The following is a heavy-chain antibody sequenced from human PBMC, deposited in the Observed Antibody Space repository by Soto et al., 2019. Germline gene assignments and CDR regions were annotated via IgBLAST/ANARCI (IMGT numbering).Heavy chain of an antibody. CDR3: ARDGYGDPYYYYALDV. V-gene: IGHV3-48*03. Sequence: EVQLVESGGGLVQPGGSLRLSCAASGFTFSLYEMTWVRQAPGKGLEWSSYFTSSGGTIYYADSVKGRFTISRHNAKNSLYLQMNSLRAEDTAVYFCARDGYGDPYYYYALDVWGQGTTVTVSS. CDR1: GFTFSLYE. CDR2: FTSSGGTI. D-gene: IGHD4-17*01. J-gene: IGHJ6*02.